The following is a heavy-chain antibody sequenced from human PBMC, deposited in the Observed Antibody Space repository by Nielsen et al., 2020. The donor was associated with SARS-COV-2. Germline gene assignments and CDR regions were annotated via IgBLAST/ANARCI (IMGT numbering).Heavy chain of an antibody. CDR3: ARDLTPYYGDYSNWFDP. J-gene: IGHJ5*02. V-gene: IGHV3-33*01. Sequence: GSLRLSCAASGFTFSSYGMHWVRQAPGKGLEWVAVIWYDGSNKYYADSVKGRFTISRDNSKNTLYLQMNSLRAEDTAVYYCARDLTPYYGDYSNWFDPWGQGTLVTVSS. CDR1: GFTFSSYG. CDR2: IWYDGSNK. D-gene: IGHD4-17*01.